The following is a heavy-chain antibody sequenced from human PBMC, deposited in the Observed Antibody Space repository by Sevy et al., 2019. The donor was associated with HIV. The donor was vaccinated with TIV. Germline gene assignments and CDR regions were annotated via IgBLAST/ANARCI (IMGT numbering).Heavy chain of an antibody. J-gene: IGHJ5*02. CDR3: AKDLGDCGGDCYNRFDP. CDR2: ISGSGGTT. V-gene: IGHV3-23*01. CDR1: GFTFSSYA. Sequence: GGSLRLSCAASGFTFSSYAMSWVRQAPGKGLEWVSAISGSGGTTYYADSVKGRFTISRDNSKNKLYLQMNSLSAEDRAVYYCAKDLGDCGGDCYNRFDPWGQGTLVTVSS. D-gene: IGHD2-21*02.